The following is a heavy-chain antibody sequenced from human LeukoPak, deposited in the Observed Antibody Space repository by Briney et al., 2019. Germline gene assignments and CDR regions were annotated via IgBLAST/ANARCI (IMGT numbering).Heavy chain of an antibody. V-gene: IGHV1-46*03. Sequence: GASVKVSCKAFGYTFTSYYMHWVRQAPGQGLEWMGIINPSGGSTSYAQKFQGRVTMTRDTSTSTVYMELSSLRSEDTAVYYCARVTDYDFWSGPYYFDYWGQGTLVTVSS. CDR3: ARVTDYDFWSGPYYFDY. D-gene: IGHD3-3*01. J-gene: IGHJ4*02. CDR1: GYTFTSYY. CDR2: INPSGGST.